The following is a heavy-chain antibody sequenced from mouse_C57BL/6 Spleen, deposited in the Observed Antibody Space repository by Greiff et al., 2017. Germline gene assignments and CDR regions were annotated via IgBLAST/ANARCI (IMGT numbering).Heavy chain of an antibody. D-gene: IGHD2-1*01. Sequence: QVQLQQSGAELMKPGASVKLSCKATGYTFTGYWIEWVKQRPGHGLEWIGEILPGSGSTNYNEKFKGKATFTADTSSNTASMQLSSLTTEDSAIYYCASLYYGNGMDYFDYGGQGTTLTVSS. J-gene: IGHJ2*01. CDR3: ASLYYGNGMDYFDY. V-gene: IGHV1-9*01. CDR1: GYTFTGYW. CDR2: ILPGSGST.